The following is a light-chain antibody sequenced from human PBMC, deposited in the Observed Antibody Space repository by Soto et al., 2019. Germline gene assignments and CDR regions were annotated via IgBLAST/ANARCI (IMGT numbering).Light chain of an antibody. Sequence: EIVLTQSPGTLSLSPGERATLSCRASQSVRDRYLAWYQQKPGQAPSLLVYDTSTRATGVPDRFSGSGSGTDFAHTISRVEPEDFAIYFCQQYGSSPGTFGQGTKVDIK. CDR2: DTS. J-gene: IGKJ1*01. CDR1: QSVRDRY. V-gene: IGKV3-20*01. CDR3: QQYGSSPGT.